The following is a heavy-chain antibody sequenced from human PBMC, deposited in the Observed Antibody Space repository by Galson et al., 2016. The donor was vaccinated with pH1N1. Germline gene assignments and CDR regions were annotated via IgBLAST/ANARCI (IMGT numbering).Heavy chain of an antibody. CDR2: ILWNGATR. V-gene: IGHV3-20*04. J-gene: IGHJ4*02. CDR1: GFTFNEYG. D-gene: IGHD5-12*01. Sequence: SLRLSCAASGFTFNEYGMTWVRQAPGKGLEWVSGILWNGATREYADSVKGRFTISRDNAKNSLYLQMNSLRAEDTAIYYCARGVSADSGYVGFVGFWGQGTLVTVSS. CDR3: ARGVSADSGYVGFVGF.